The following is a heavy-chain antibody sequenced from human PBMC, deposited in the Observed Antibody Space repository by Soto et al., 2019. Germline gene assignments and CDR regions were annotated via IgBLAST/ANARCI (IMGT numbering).Heavy chain of an antibody. D-gene: IGHD1-7*01. Sequence: QVQLQESGRGLVKPSQTLSLTCAISGDSVSSNSAAWNWIRLSPSRGLEWLAGTYYRSRWYNDYAVSVRSRITVNPDTSKNQFSLQLTSVTPEDTAVYYCAGTTSHQWYYMDVWGKGTTVTVSS. CDR2: TYYRSRWYN. CDR1: GDSVSSNSAA. CDR3: AGTTSHQWYYMDV. J-gene: IGHJ6*03. V-gene: IGHV6-1*01.